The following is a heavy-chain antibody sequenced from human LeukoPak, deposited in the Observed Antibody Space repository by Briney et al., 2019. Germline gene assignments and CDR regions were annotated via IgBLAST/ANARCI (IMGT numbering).Heavy chain of an antibody. CDR3: ARGLKISYYYDSSGYNDDAFDI. J-gene: IGHJ3*02. V-gene: IGHV1-8*01. CDR1: GYTFTSYD. CDR2: MNPNSGNT. D-gene: IGHD3-22*01. Sequence: ASVKVSCKASGYTFTSYDINWVRQATGQGLEWMGWMNPNSGNTGYAQKFQGRVTMTRNTSISTAYMELSSLRSEDTAVYYCARGLKISYYYDSSGYNDDAFDIWGQGTMVTVSS.